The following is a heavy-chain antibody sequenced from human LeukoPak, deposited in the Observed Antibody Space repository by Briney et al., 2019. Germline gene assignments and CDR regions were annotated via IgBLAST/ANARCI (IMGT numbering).Heavy chain of an antibody. J-gene: IGHJ4*02. D-gene: IGHD3-10*01. V-gene: IGHV3-33*01. Sequence: GRSLRLSCAASGSTFSSYGMHWVRQAPGKGLKWVAVIWYGGIVKYYADSVKGRFTISRDNSKNTLYLQMNSLRAEDTAVYYCATAPSGSGTFLDYWGQGTLVSVSS. CDR2: IWYGGIVK. CDR1: GSTFSSYG. CDR3: ATAPSGSGTFLDY.